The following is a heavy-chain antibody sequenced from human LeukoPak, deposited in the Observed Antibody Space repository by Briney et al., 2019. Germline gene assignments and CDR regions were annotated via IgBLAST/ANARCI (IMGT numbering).Heavy chain of an antibody. CDR2: ISGGGGST. CDR1: GFTFSSYA. D-gene: IGHD3-9*01. V-gene: IGHV3-23*01. J-gene: IGHJ4*02. Sequence: GGSLRLSCAASGFTFSSYAMSWVRQSPGKGLEWVSAISGGGGSTYYADSVKGRFTISRDNSKNTLYLQMNSPRAEDTAVYYCAKFYDISTGYFDCWGQGTLVTVSS. CDR3: AKFYDISTGYFDC.